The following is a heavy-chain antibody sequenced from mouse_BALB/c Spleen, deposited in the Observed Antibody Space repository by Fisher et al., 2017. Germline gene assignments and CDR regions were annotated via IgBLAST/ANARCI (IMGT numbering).Heavy chain of an antibody. J-gene: IGHJ4*01. V-gene: IGHV5-17*02. CDR3: ARDLITKAMDY. D-gene: IGHD2-4*01. Sequence: RFTISRDNPKNTLFLQMTSLRSEDTAMYYCARDLITKAMDYWGQGTSVTVSS.